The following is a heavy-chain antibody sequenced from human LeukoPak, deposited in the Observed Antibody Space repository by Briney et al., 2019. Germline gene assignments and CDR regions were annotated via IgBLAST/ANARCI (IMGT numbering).Heavy chain of an antibody. Sequence: GGSLTLSCVASGLPFSSYWMTWVRQAPGKGLEWVANIKQDGSKKSYVDSVKGRFTISRDNAKNSLYLQMNSLRAEDTAIYYCTRVGYIDEGIDYWGQGTLVTVSS. D-gene: IGHD5-24*01. J-gene: IGHJ4*02. V-gene: IGHV3-7*04. CDR1: GLPFSSYW. CDR3: TRVGYIDEGIDY. CDR2: IKQDGSKK.